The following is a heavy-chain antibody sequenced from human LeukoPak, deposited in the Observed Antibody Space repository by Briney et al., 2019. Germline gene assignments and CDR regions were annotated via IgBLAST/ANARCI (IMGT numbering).Heavy chain of an antibody. CDR2: IYPGDSDT. J-gene: IGHJ5*02. CDR1: GYSFTSYW. CDR3: ARRRPEGVVAAGFGLGWFDP. V-gene: IGHV5-51*01. D-gene: IGHD2-15*01. Sequence: GESLKISCKGSGYSFTSYWIGWVRQMPGKGLEWMGIIYPGDSDTRYSPSFQGQVTISADKSISTAYLQWSSLKASDTAMYYCARRRPEGVVAAGFGLGWFDPWGQGTLVTVSS.